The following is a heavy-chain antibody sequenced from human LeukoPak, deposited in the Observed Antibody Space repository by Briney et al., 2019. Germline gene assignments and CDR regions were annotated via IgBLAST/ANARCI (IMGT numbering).Heavy chain of an antibody. CDR2: IYYSGST. J-gene: IGHJ6*03. CDR3: ARGVYYDSSGYYYLYYYYYMDV. D-gene: IGHD3-22*01. CDR1: GGSISSYY. V-gene: IGHV4-59*01. Sequence: SETLSLTCTVSGGSISSYYWSWIRQPPGKGLEWIGYIYYSGSTNYNPSLKSRVTISVDTSKNQFSLKLSSVTAADTAVYYCARGVYYDSSGYYYLYYYYYMDVWGKGTTVTISS.